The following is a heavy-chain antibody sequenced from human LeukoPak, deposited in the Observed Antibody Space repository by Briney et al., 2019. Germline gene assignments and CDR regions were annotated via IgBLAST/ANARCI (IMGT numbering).Heavy chain of an antibody. CDR2: ISAYNGNT. CDR3: ARTRAISLESWVVRESFTDYYYYMDV. Sequence: GASVKVSCKASGYTFTTYGISWVRQAPGQGLEWMGWISAYNGNTNYAQKLQGRVTMTTDTSTSTAYMELRSLRSDDTAVYYCARTRAISLESWVVRESFTDYYYYMDVWGKGTTVTVSS. J-gene: IGHJ6*03. D-gene: IGHD3-3*01. V-gene: IGHV1-18*01. CDR1: GYTFTTYG.